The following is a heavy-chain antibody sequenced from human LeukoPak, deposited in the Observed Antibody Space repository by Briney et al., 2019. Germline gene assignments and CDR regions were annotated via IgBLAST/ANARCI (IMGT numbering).Heavy chain of an antibody. D-gene: IGHD3-3*01. CDR1: GFTFSGSA. CDR2: IRSKANSYAT. CDR3: TRHLPGDFWSGYRYYYYMDV. V-gene: IGHV3-73*01. J-gene: IGHJ6*03. Sequence: GGSLRLSCAASGFTFSGSAMHWVRQASGKGLEWVGRIRSKANSYATAYAASVKGRFTISRDDSKNTAYLQMNSLKTEDTAVYYCTRHLPGDFWSGYRYYYYMDVWGKGTTVTVSS.